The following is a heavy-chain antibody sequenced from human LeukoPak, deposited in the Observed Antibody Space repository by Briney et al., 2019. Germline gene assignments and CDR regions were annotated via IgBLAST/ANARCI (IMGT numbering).Heavy chain of an antibody. CDR2: MYSSGST. D-gene: IGHD2-2*01. CDR1: GGSISSSSYY. J-gene: IGHJ3*02. CDR3: ARGPPDCSSTSCYAFDAFDI. Sequence: SETLSLTCTVSGGSISSSSYYWGWLRQPPGKGLEWLGSMYSSGSTYYNPSLKSRVTISVDTSKNQFSLKLSSVTAADTAVYYCARGPPDCSSTSCYAFDAFDIWGQGTMVTVSS. V-gene: IGHV4-39*07.